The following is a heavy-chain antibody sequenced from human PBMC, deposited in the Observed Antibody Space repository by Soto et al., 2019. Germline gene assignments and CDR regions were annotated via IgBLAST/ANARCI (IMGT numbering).Heavy chain of an antibody. Sequence: GGSLRLSCAASGSTLSSYAMSWVRQAPGKGLEWVSVMSDSGGRTYYADSVKGRFTISRDNSKNTLYLQMNSLRAEDTAVYYCAKDPYYDFWSGPDAFDIWGQGTMVTVSS. CDR1: GSTLSSYA. CDR3: AKDPYYDFWSGPDAFDI. J-gene: IGHJ3*02. CDR2: MSDSGGRT. D-gene: IGHD3-3*01. V-gene: IGHV3-23*01.